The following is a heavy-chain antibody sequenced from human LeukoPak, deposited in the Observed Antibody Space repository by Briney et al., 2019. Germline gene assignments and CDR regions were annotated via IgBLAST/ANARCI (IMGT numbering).Heavy chain of an antibody. CDR3: ARYCSGGSCYELDAFDI. J-gene: IGHJ3*02. CDR2: IYYSVST. CDR1: GGSISSYY. V-gene: IGHV4-59*01. D-gene: IGHD2-15*01. Sequence: SETPSLTCPVSGGSISSYYWSWIRPPHGKGLEWIGYIYYSVSTNCNPSLKSRVTISVDTSTNQFSLKLSSVTAADTAVYYCARYCSGGSCYELDAFDIWGQGTMVTVSS.